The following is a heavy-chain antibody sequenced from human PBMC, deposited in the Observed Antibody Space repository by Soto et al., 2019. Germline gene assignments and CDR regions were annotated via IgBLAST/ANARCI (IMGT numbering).Heavy chain of an antibody. V-gene: IGHV4-34*01. D-gene: IGHD3-10*01. CDR2: INHSGST. J-gene: IGHJ6*02. Sequence: SETLSLTCAVYGGSFSGYYWSWIRQPPGKGLEWIGEINHSGSTNYNPSLKSRVTISVDTSKNQFSLKLSSVTAADTAVYYCAREGLTMVRGVIITTYYYGMDVWGQGTTVTVSS. CDR3: AREGLTMVRGVIITTYYYGMDV. CDR1: GGSFSGYY.